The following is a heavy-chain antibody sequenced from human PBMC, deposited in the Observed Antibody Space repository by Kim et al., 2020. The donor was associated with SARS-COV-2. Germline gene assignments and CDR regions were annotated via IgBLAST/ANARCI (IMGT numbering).Heavy chain of an antibody. D-gene: IGHD3-16*01. CDR3: ARDYRLFMTTSGDYYYYGMDV. V-gene: IGHV1-46*01. CDR2: INPSGGST. J-gene: IGHJ6*02. CDR1: GYTFTSYY. Sequence: ASVKVSCKASGYTFTSYYMHWVRQAPGQGLEWMGIINPSGGSTSYAQKFQGRVTMTRDTSTSTVYMELSSLRSEDTAVYYCARDYRLFMTTSGDYYYYGMDVWGQGTTVTVSS.